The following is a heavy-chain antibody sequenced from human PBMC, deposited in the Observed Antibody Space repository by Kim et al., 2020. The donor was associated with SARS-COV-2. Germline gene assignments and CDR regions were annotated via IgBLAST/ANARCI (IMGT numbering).Heavy chain of an antibody. J-gene: IGHJ4*01. CDR2: IYYSGHT. Sequence: SETLSLTCTVSGGSVRSNSYYYTWIRQPPGKGLQLIGYIYYSGHTNYNPSLESRATISVDSSKNQFSLNLTSVTTADTPGYFCARILVLSGKFYF. D-gene: IGHD1-26*01. V-gene: IGHV4-61*01. CDR3: ARILVLSGKFYF. CDR1: GGSVRSNSYY.